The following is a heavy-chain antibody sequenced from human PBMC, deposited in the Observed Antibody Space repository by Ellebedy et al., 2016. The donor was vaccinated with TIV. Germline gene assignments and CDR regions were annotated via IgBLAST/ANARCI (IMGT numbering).Heavy chain of an antibody. J-gene: IGHJ4*02. CDR1: GFTFSSYA. D-gene: IGHD5-12*01. CDR2: ISGSGGST. Sequence: GGSLRLSCAASGFTFSSYAMSWVRQAPGKGLEWVSAISGSGGSTYYADSVEGRFTISRDNSKNTLYLQMNGLRAEDTAVYYCARDDSGYASLGHWGQGTLVTVSS. CDR3: ARDDSGYASLGH. V-gene: IGHV3-23*01.